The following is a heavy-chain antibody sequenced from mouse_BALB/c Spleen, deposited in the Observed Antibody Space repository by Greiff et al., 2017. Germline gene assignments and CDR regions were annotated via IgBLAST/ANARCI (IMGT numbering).Heavy chain of an antibody. CDR2: IDPSDSYT. J-gene: IGHJ3*02. D-gene: IGHD2-3*01. CDR3: ARAMRVE. V-gene: IGHV1-69*02. CDR1: GYTFTSYW. Sequence: QVQLQQPGAELVKPGASVKLSCKASGYTFTSYWMHWVKQRPGQGLEWIGEIDPSDSYTNCNQKFKGKATLTVDKSSSTAYMQLSSLTSEDSAVYYCARAMRVEWGQGTLVTVSA.